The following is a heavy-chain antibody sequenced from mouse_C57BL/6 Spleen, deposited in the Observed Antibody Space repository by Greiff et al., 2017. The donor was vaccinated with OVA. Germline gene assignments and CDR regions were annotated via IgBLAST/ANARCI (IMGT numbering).Heavy chain of an antibody. CDR1: GYTFTNYW. CDR3: ARRYDYGWFAY. J-gene: IGHJ3*01. CDR2: IYPGGGYT. V-gene: IGHV1-63*01. Sequence: VKLMESGAELVRPGTSVKMSCKASGYTFTNYWIGWAKQRPGHGLEWIGDIYPGGGYTNYNEKFKGKATLTADKSSSTAYMQFSSLTSEDSAIYYCARRYDYGWFAYWGQGTLVTVSA. D-gene: IGHD2-4*01.